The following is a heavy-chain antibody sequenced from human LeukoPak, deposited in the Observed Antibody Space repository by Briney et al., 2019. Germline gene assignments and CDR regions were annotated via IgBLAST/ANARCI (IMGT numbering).Heavy chain of an antibody. CDR1: GFSFSSYG. Sequence: GGSLRLSCAASGFSFSSYGMHWVRQAPDKGLEWVAFIQFDGTIKYYADSVKGRFTISRDNSKNTLYLQMNSLRSEDTAVYYCAKDDSGSSAFRGQGTLVTVSS. CDR2: IQFDGTIK. V-gene: IGHV3-30*02. J-gene: IGHJ4*02. D-gene: IGHD6-25*01. CDR3: AKDDSGSSAF.